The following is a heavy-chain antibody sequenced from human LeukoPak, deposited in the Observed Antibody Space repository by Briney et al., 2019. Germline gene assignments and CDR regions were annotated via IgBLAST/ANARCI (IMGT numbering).Heavy chain of an antibody. J-gene: IGHJ6*03. CDR2: FDPEDGET. Sequence: GASVKVSCKVSGYTLTELSMHWVRQAPGKGLEWMGGFDPEDGETIYAQKFQGRVTMTEDTSTDTAYMELSSLRSEDTAVYYCATTLGYCSGGSCPPKAYYMDVWGKGTTVTISS. D-gene: IGHD2-15*01. V-gene: IGHV1-24*01. CDR3: ATTLGYCSGGSCPPKAYYMDV. CDR1: GYTLTELS.